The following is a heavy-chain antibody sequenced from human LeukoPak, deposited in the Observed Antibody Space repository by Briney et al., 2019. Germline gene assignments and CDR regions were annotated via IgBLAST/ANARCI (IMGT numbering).Heavy chain of an antibody. D-gene: IGHD3-10*01. V-gene: IGHV1-69*04. Sequence: GASVKVSCKASGGTFSSYAISWVRQAPGQGLEWMGRIIPILGIANYAQKFQGRVTITADKSTSTAYMELSSLRSEDTAVYYCARGFVRLGGVDVWGQGTTVTVSS. J-gene: IGHJ6*02. CDR2: IIPILGIA. CDR3: ARGFVRLGGVDV. CDR1: GGTFSSYA.